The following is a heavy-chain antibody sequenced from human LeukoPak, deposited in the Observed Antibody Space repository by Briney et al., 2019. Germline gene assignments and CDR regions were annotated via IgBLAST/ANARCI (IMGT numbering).Heavy chain of an antibody. J-gene: IGHJ3*02. CDR2: IHYSGST. V-gene: IGHV4-59*01. CDR1: GGSISSYY. CDR3: ARDAGGRIGASDI. D-gene: IGHD1-26*01. Sequence: PSETLSLTCTVSGGSISSYYWSWIRQPPGEGLEWIEYIHYSGSTNYNPSIKSRVTISVDTSKNQFSLKMSSVTAADTAVYYCARDAGGRIGASDIWGQGTMVTVSS.